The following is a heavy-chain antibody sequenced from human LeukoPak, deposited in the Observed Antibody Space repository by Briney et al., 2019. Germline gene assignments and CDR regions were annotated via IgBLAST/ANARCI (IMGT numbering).Heavy chain of an antibody. CDR3: AKGDFDWLTPNWFDP. D-gene: IGHD3-9*01. CDR2: ISYDGSNK. J-gene: IGHJ5*02. V-gene: IGHV3-30*18. CDR1: GFTFSSYG. Sequence: GGSLRLSCAASGFTFSSYGMHWVRQTPGKGLEWVAVISYDGSNKYYADSVKGRFTISRDNSKNTLYLQMYSLRAEDTAVYYCAKGDFDWLTPNWFDPWGQGTLVTVSS.